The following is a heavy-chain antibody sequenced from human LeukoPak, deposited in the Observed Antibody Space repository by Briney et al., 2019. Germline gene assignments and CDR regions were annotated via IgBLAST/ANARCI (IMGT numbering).Heavy chain of an antibody. CDR3: ASYDKTGYSSGFDY. CDR2: IYYSGST. V-gene: IGHV4-59*01. D-gene: IGHD6-19*01. J-gene: IGHJ4*02. CDR1: GGSISSYY. Sequence: SETLSLTCTVSGGSISSYYWSWFRQPPGKGMDWFGYIYYSGSTNYNPSLKSRVTISVDTSKNQFSLKLSSVTAADTAVYYCASYDKTGYSSGFDYWGQGTLVTVSS.